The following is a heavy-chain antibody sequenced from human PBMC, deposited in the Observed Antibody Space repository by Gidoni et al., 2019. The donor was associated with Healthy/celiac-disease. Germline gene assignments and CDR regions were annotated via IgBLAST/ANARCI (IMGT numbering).Heavy chain of an antibody. CDR2: IYYSGST. CDR1: GGSISSYY. CDR3: ARGVRGDLLFDY. D-gene: IGHD2-21*02. J-gene: IGHJ4*02. Sequence: QVQLQESGPRLVKPSEPRSLTCTGSGGSISSYYWSWIRQPPGKGLEWIVYIYYSGSTNYNPSLKSRVTISVEASKNQFSLKLSSVTAADTAVYYCARGVRGDLLFDYWGQGTLVTVSS. V-gene: IGHV4-59*01.